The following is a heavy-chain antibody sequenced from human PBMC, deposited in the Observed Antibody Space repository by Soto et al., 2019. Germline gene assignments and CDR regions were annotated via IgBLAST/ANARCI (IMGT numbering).Heavy chain of an antibody. V-gene: IGHV3-23*01. CDR1: GFTFSSYD. Sequence: PGGSLRLSCAASGFTFSSYDMSWVRQAPGKGLEWVSAISGSGGSTYYADSVKGRFTISRDNSKNTLYLQMNSLRAEDTAVYYCATAVWQNSSSSMSYYGMDVWGQGTTVTVSS. CDR2: ISGSGGST. J-gene: IGHJ6*02. CDR3: ATAVWQNSSSSMSYYGMDV. D-gene: IGHD6-6*01.